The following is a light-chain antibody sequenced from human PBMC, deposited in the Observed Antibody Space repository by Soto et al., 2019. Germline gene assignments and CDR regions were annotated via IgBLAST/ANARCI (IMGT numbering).Light chain of an antibody. Sequence: EIVLTQSPGALSLSPGERATLSCRAGQSVSTYLAWYQQKPGQAPRLLIHGASSRASGIPDRFSGSGSETDFTLTISRLEPEDFAVYFCHQYFSSPPWTFGQGTKVEIK. J-gene: IGKJ1*01. CDR3: HQYFSSPPWT. CDR1: QSVSTY. CDR2: GAS. V-gene: IGKV3-20*01.